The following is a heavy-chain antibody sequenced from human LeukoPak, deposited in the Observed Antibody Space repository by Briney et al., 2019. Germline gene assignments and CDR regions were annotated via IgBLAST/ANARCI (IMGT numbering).Heavy chain of an antibody. CDR1: GSTSSSYA. CDR3: AKKSWVAAAGYIDY. D-gene: IGHD6-13*01. CDR2: ISGSGGST. Sequence: GGSLRLSCAASGSTSSSYAMSRVRQAPGKGLEWVSAISGSGGSTYYADSVKGRFTISRDDSKNTLYLQMNSLRAEDTAVYYCAKKSWVAAAGYIDYWGQGTLVTVSS. J-gene: IGHJ4*02. V-gene: IGHV3-23*01.